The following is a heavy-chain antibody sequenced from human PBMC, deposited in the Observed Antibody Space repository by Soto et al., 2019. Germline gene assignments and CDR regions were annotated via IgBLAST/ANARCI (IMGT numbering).Heavy chain of an antibody. J-gene: IGHJ6*02. V-gene: IGHV1-58*02. CDR3: SADRPDIGVGWWV. CDR1: GSGFISSG. CDR2: IVVASGQT. D-gene: IGHD2-15*01. Sequence: VKVSCKASGSGFISSGIQWVRQAHGQRLEWIGWIVVASGQTNYAQNFRGRVAITRDTSTATAYIELTGLTSEDTAVYFCSADRPDIGVGWWVWGQGTTVTVSS.